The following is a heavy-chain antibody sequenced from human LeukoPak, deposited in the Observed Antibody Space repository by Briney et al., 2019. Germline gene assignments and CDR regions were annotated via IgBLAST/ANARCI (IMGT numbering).Heavy chain of an antibody. CDR2: IYYSGST. J-gene: IGHJ4*02. Sequence: KASETLSLTCTVSGGSISSGGYYWSWIRQHPGKGLEWIGYIYYSGSTYYNPSLKSRVTISVDTSKNQFSLKLSSATAADTAVYYCAIEYSSSSVLVWGQGTLVTVSS. D-gene: IGHD6-6*01. V-gene: IGHV4-31*03. CDR3: AIEYSSSSVLV. CDR1: GGSISSGGYY.